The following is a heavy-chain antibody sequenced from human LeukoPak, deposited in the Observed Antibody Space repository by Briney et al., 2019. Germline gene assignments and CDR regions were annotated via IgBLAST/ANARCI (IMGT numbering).Heavy chain of an antibody. V-gene: IGHV3-23*01. J-gene: IGHJ4*02. CDR3: AKDRGPGNRWDFDY. Sequence: GGSLTLSCAASGFTFSGYSMSWVRQAPGKGLEWVSSILGSGSTSYYADCVKGRFTISRDNSKNALYLQMNTLRAEDTAVYYCAKDRGPGNRWDFDYWGQGTLVTVSS. CDR1: GFTFSGYS. D-gene: IGHD1-26*01. CDR2: ILGSGSTS.